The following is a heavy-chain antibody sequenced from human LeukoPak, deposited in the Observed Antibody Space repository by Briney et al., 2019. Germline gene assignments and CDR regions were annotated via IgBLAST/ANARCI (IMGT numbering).Heavy chain of an antibody. J-gene: IGHJ4*02. V-gene: IGHV3-7*03. D-gene: IGHD4/OR15-4a*01. Sequence: GGSLRLSCAASGFSFSSYWMTWVRQAPGKGLEWVANIKQDGSEKYYVDSVKGRFTVSRDNAKNSLYLQMNSLRAEDTAVYYCARRAGAYSHPYDYWGQGTLVTVSS. CDR2: IKQDGSEK. CDR1: GFSFSSYW. CDR3: ARRAGAYSHPYDY.